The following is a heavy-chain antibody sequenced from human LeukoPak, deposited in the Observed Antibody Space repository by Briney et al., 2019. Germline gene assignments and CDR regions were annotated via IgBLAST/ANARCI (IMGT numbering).Heavy chain of an antibody. CDR3: AREVVADPFDY. D-gene: IGHD2-15*01. Sequence: SVKVSCKASGVTFSIYTISWVRQAPGQGLGWMGRIIPILGIANYAQKFQGRVTITADKSTSTAFMELSSLRSEDTAVYYCAREVVADPFDYWGQGTLVTVSS. V-gene: IGHV1-69*04. CDR2: IIPILGIA. CDR1: GVTFSIYT. J-gene: IGHJ4*02.